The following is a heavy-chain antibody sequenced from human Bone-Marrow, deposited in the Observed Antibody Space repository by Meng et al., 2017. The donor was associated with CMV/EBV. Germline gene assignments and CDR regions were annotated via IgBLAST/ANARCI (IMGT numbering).Heavy chain of an antibody. J-gene: IGHJ3*02. CDR1: GGSFSGYY. D-gene: IGHD3-9*01. CDR2: INHSGST. CDR3: ARESYDILTGYPLGAFDI. Sequence: ETLSLTCAVYGGSFSGYYWSWIRQPPGKGLEWIGEINHSGSTNYNPSLKSRVTISVDTSKNQFSLKLSSVTAADTAVYYCARESYDILTGYPLGAFDIWGQGTMVTVSS. V-gene: IGHV4-34*01.